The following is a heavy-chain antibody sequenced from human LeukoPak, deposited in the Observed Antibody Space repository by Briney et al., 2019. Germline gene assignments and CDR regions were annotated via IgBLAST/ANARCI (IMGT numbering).Heavy chain of an antibody. J-gene: IGHJ4*02. CDR3: LAEPITMIVVGIY. CDR2: IYYSGST. Sequence: PSETLSLTCSISGGSISSYYWSWIRQPPGKGLGWIGYIYYSGSTKYNPSLKSRVTISVDTSKNQFSLKLSSVTAADTAVYYCLAEPITMIVVGIYWGQGTLVTVSS. CDR1: GGSISSYY. V-gene: IGHV4-59*12. D-gene: IGHD3-22*01.